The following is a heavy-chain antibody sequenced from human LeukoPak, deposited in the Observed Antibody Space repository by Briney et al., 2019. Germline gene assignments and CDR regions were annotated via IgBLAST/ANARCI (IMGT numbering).Heavy chain of an antibody. V-gene: IGHV3-11*01. CDR1: GFTFSDYY. J-gene: IGHJ5*02. Sequence: PGGSLRLSCAASGFTFSDYYMSWIRQAPGKGLEWVSYISSSGSTIYYADSVKGRFTISRDNAKNSLYLQMNSLRAEDTAVYYCAKGYSGYVVYWFDPWGQGTLVTVSS. CDR2: ISSSGSTI. CDR3: AKGYSGYVVYWFDP. D-gene: IGHD5-12*01.